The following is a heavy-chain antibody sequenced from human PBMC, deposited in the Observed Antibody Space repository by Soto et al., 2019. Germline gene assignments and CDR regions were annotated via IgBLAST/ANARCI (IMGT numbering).Heavy chain of an antibody. CDR3: VKGAWLDY. Sequence: EVQLLESGGGLVQPGGSLRLSCAASGFTFSTFDMTWGRQPPGKGLVWVSLIRGSSGSTDYADSVKGRFTISKDISKNTLYLQMNSLRAEDTALYFCVKGAWLDYWGQGNMVTVSS. D-gene: IGHD3-16*01. CDR1: GFTFSTFD. J-gene: IGHJ4*02. CDR2: IRGSSGST. V-gene: IGHV3-23*01.